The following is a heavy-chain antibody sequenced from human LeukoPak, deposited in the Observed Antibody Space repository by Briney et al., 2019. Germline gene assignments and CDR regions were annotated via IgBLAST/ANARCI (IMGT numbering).Heavy chain of an antibody. CDR3: TRDNGSGSLAGWFDP. Sequence: GESLKVSCKASGYTFTSYYMHWVRQAPGQGLEWMGIINPSGGSTSYAQKFQGRVTMTRDTSTSTVYMELSSLRSEDTAVYYCTRDNGSGSLAGWFDPWGQGTLVTVSS. V-gene: IGHV1-46*01. J-gene: IGHJ5*02. CDR1: GYTFTSYY. CDR2: INPSGGST. D-gene: IGHD1-26*01.